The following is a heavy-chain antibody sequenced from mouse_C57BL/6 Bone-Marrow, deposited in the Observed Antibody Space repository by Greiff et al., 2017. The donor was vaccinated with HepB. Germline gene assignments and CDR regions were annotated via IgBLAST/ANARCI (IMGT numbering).Heavy chain of an antibody. CDR2: INPSSGYT. J-gene: IGHJ2*01. CDR3: ARSRATVVAKENY. CDR1: GYTFTSYT. Sequence: VQLQQSGAELARPGASVKMSCKASGYTFTSYTMHWVKQRPGQGLEWIGYINPSSGYTKYNQKFKDKATLTADKSSSTAYMQLSSLTSEDSAVYYCARSRATVVAKENYWGQGTTLTVSA. D-gene: IGHD1-1*01. V-gene: IGHV1-4*01.